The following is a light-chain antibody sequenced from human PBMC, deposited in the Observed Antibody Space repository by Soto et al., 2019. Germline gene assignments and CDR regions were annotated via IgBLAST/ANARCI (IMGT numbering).Light chain of an antibody. CDR1: SSDIGGYNY. Sequence: QSVLTQPASVSGSPGQSITISCTGTSSDIGGYNYVSWYQQHPGEAPELMICEVSNRPSGISTRFSGSKSGNTASLTISGLQTEDEADYYCSSYTSGSTLDVFGSGTKVTVL. CDR2: EVS. V-gene: IGLV2-14*01. CDR3: SSYTSGSTLDV. J-gene: IGLJ1*01.